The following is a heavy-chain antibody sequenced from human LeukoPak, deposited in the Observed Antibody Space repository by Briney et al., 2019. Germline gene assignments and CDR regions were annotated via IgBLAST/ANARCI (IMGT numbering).Heavy chain of an antibody. J-gene: IGHJ4*02. CDR3: ARRHDCSSTSCHDY. V-gene: IGHV4-39*01. CDR1: GASISSSSYY. D-gene: IGHD2-2*01. CDR2: IYYSGST. Sequence: PSETLSLTCTVSGASISSSSYYWGWIRQPPGKGLEWIGSIYYSGSTYYNPSLKSRVTISVDTSKNQFSLKLSSVTAADTAVYYCARRHDCSSTSCHDYWGQGTLVTVSS.